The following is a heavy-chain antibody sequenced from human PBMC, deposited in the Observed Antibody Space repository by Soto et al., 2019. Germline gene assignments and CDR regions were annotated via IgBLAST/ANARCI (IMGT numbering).Heavy chain of an antibody. CDR1: GFSFNNYA. V-gene: IGHV3-23*01. J-gene: IGHJ4*02. D-gene: IGHD3-16*01. CDR2: ISGSGDGT. Sequence: EVQLWESGGGLVQPGGSLRISCVASGFSFNNYAMTWVRQAPGKGLVWVSGISGSGDGTYYADSVKDRFSVSRDKSTSTVYLQLSSLRVEDTAVYYCAKDKGVRGGSYFGDWGQGALVIVSS. CDR3: AKDKGVRGGSYFGD.